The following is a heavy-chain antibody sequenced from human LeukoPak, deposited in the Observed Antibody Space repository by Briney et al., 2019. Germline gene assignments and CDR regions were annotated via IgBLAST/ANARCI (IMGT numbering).Heavy chain of an antibody. CDR2: IKQDGSEK. CDR1: GLTFSSYW. J-gene: IGHJ3*02. CDR3: AKTFGGVIVIGSAAFDI. V-gene: IGHV3-7*01. D-gene: IGHD3-16*02. Sequence: GGSLRLSCAASGLTFSSYWMSWVRQAPGKGLEWVANIKQDGSEKYYVDSVKGRFTISRDNAKNSLYLQMNSLRAEDTAVYYCAKTFGGVIVIGSAAFDIWGQGTMVTVSS.